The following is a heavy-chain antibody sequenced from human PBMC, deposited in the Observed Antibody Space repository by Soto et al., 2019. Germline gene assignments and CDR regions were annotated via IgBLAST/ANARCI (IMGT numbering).Heavy chain of an antibody. CDR3: ARDRYSYGYGGYYYYYGMDV. CDR1: GGSISSYY. D-gene: IGHD5-18*01. J-gene: IGHJ6*02. CDR2: IYTSGRT. Sequence: SETLSLTCTVSGGSISSYYLSWIRQPAGKGLEWIGRIYTSGRTNYNPSLKSRVTMSVDTSKNQFSLKLSSVTAADTAVYYCARDRYSYGYGGYYYYYGMDVSGQGTTVTVSS. V-gene: IGHV4-4*07.